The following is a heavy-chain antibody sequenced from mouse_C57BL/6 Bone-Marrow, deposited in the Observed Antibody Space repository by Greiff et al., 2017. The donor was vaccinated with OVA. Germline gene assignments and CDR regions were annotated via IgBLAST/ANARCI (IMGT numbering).Heavy chain of an antibody. V-gene: IGHV1-64*01. CDR3: AREKGKRDFDY. CDR2: IHPNSGST. D-gene: IGHD2-1*01. J-gene: IGHJ2*01. Sequence: QVQLQQPGAELVKPGASVKLSCKASGYTFTSYWMHWVKQRPGQGLEWIGMIHPNSGSTNYNEKFKSKATLTVDKSSSTAYMELRSLTSEDSAVYFCAREKGKRDFDYWGQGTTLTVSS. CDR1: GYTFTSYW.